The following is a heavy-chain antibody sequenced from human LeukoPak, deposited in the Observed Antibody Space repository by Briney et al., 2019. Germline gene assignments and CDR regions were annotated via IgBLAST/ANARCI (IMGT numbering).Heavy chain of an antibody. Sequence: GGSLRLSCAASGFTFNSYGMNWVRQAPGKGLEWVSAISGSGGSTYYADSVKGRFTISRDNSKNTLYLQMNSLRAEDTAIYYCAKDRYSSGYFDWGRGTLVTVSS. CDR1: GFTFNSYG. CDR3: AKDRYSSGYFD. CDR2: ISGSGGST. V-gene: IGHV3-23*01. D-gene: IGHD3-22*01. J-gene: IGHJ4*02.